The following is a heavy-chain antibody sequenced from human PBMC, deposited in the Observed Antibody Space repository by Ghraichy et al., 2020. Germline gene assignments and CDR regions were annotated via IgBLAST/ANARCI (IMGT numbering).Heavy chain of an antibody. Sequence: GESLNISCAASGFTFNTYAMSWVRQAPGKGLEWVSAISASGGTTNYADSMKGRFTISRDNSKNTLYLQLNSLMAEDTAVYYCAKDGGGDGYTSYVVDIDYWGQGTLVTVS. V-gene: IGHV3-23*01. D-gene: IGHD5-24*01. CDR3: AKDGGGDGYTSYVVDIDY. J-gene: IGHJ4*02. CDR2: ISASGGTT. CDR1: GFTFNTYA.